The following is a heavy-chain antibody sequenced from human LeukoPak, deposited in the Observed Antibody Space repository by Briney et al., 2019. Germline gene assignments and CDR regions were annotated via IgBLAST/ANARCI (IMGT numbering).Heavy chain of an antibody. CDR2: IYPGDSDT. J-gene: IGHJ4*02. D-gene: IGHD6-19*01. V-gene: IGHV5-51*01. CDR1: GYRFTSYW. Sequence: GESLKISCKGSGYRFTSYWIGWVRQMPGKGLEWMGIIYPGDSDTKYSPSFQGQVTISADKSISTAYLQWSSLKASDTAMYYCARQVPGIAVAGAADYWGQGTLVTVSS. CDR3: ARQVPGIAVAGAADY.